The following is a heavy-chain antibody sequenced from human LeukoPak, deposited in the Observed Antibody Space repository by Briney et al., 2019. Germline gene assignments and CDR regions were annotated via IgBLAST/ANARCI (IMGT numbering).Heavy chain of an antibody. CDR1: GGSISSYY. V-gene: IGHV3-23*01. CDR2: ISGSGGST. J-gene: IGHJ1*01. Sequence: ETLSLTCTVSGGSISSYYWSWVRQAPGKGLEWVSAISGSGGSTYYADSVKGRFTISRDNSKNTLYLQMNSLRAEDTAVYYCAKDNMAAGYYYGGYFQHWGQGTLVTVSS. D-gene: IGHD3-22*01. CDR3: AKDNMAAGYYYGGYFQH.